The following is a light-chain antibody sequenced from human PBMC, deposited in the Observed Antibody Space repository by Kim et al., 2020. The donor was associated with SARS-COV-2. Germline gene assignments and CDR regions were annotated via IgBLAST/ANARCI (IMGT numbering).Light chain of an antibody. V-gene: IGKV1-39*01. Sequence: ASVGDRVNITCRASQSITPYLNWYQQKPGKAPPLLISAASTLASGLPPLFSGSGSGTDFPLPVLLLHPSAFASSSFPPLSNPPFPFGPGTTVDLK. CDR3: PPLSNPPFP. CDR1: QSITPY. J-gene: IGKJ3*01. CDR2: AAS.